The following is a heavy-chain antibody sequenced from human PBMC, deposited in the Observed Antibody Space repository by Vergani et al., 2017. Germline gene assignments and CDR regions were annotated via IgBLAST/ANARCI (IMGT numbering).Heavy chain of an antibody. CDR1: GGSISSGSYY. CDR2: IYTSGST. J-gene: IGHJ4*02. D-gene: IGHD6-19*01. Sequence: QVQLQESSPGLVKPSQTLSLTCTVSGGSISSGSYYWSWIRQPAGKGLEWIGRIYTSGSTNYNPSLKSRVTISVDTSKNQFSLKLSSVTAADTAVYYCARGEAVAADYWGQGTLVTVSS. V-gene: IGHV4-61*02. CDR3: ARGEAVAADY.